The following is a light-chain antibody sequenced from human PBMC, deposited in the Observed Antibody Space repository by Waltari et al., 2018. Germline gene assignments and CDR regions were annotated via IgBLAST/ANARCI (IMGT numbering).Light chain of an antibody. V-gene: IGKV1-39*01. CDR3: QQSYSTPWT. CDR1: QSISSY. Sequence: DIQMTLSPYSLSASVGDRVTITCRASQSISSYLNWYQQKPGKAPKLLIDAASSLQSGVPSRFSGSGSGTDFTLTISSLQPEDFATYYCQQSYSTPWTFGQGTKVEIK. CDR2: AAS. J-gene: IGKJ1*01.